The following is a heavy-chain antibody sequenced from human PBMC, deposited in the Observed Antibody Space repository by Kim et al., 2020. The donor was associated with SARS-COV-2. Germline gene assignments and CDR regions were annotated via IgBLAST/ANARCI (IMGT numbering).Heavy chain of an antibody. D-gene: IGHD2-2*01. Sequence: GGSLRLSCAASGFTFSSYGMHWVRQAPGKGLEWVAVIWYDGSNKYYADSVKGRFTISRDNSKNTLYLQMNSLRAEDTAVYYCAKEGYCSSTSCQHAGGMDVWGQGTTVTVSS. CDR3: AKEGYCSSTSCQHAGGMDV. CDR2: IWYDGSNK. CDR1: GFTFSSYG. J-gene: IGHJ6*02. V-gene: IGHV3-33*06.